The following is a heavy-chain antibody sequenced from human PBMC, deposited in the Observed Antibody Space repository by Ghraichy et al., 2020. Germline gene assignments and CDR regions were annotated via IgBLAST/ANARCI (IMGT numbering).Heavy chain of an antibody. Sequence: SETLSLTCTVSGGSISSYYWSWIRQPPGKGLEWIGYIYYSGSTNYNPSLKSRVTISVDTSKNQFSLKLSSVTAADTAVYYCARVCGRYSNYVGLAFDIWGQGTMVTVSS. J-gene: IGHJ3*02. CDR3: ARVCGRYSNYVGLAFDI. CDR1: GGSISSYY. D-gene: IGHD4-11*01. CDR2: IYYSGST. V-gene: IGHV4-59*01.